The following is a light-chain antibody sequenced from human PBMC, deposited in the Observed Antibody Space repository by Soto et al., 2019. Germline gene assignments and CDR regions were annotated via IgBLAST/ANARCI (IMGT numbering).Light chain of an antibody. Sequence: DIPLTQSPSFLSASIGDRVTISCRASQGISSYLAWYQQKPGKAPKLLIYAASTLQSGVPSRFSGSRSGTEFTLTISSLQPEDFATYYCQQLNSYLALSFGGGTKVEIK. CDR1: QGISSY. CDR2: AAS. V-gene: IGKV1-9*01. J-gene: IGKJ4*01. CDR3: QQLNSYLALS.